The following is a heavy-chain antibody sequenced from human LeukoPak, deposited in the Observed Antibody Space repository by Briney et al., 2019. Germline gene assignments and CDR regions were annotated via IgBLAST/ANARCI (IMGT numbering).Heavy chain of an antibody. Sequence: ASVKVSCKASGYTFTDYYMHWVRQAPGQGFEWMGWINPNDGDTNYAQKFQGRVTMTRDTSISTAHMEVSRLRSDDTAVYYCAKAQHGWGVLFDYWGQGTLVTVSS. D-gene: IGHD3-16*01. V-gene: IGHV1-2*02. CDR3: AKAQHGWGVLFDY. CDR1: GYTFTDYY. CDR2: INPNDGDT. J-gene: IGHJ4*02.